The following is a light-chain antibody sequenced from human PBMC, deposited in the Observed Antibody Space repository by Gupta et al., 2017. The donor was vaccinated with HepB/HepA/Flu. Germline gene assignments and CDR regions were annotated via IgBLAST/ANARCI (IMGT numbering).Light chain of an antibody. V-gene: IGLV2-18*02. CDR1: SSYVGDYNR. J-gene: IGLJ2*01. CDR3: SSYSSSGTFVV. CDR2: EVT. Sequence: QSALTQPPSVSGSPGQSVTISCTGTSSYVGDYNRVSWYQQSPGTAPKLIINEVTNRPSGVPDRFSGSKSGNTASLTISGLQAEDEADYYCSSYSSSGTFVVFGGGTKLTVV.